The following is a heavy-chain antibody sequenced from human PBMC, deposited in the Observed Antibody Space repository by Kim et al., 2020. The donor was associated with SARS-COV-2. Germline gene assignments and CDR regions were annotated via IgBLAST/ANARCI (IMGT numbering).Heavy chain of an antibody. J-gene: IGHJ4*02. Sequence: ADSMKGRFTCSSDNAKNTLYLQMDNRRVEDTALYYCAKDHESSGWPTFDYWGQGTQVTVSS. V-gene: IGHV3-23*01. CDR3: AKDHESSGWPTFDY. D-gene: IGHD6-19*01.